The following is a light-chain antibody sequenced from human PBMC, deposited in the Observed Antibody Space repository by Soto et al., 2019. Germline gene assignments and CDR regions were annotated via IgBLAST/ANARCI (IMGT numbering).Light chain of an antibody. CDR3: QSYDSSLSAYV. CDR2: TNT. Sequence: QLVLTQPPSVSGAPGQRVTISCTGSSSNIGAGYDVHWYQQLPGTAPKLLIYTNTNRPSGVPDRFSGSKSGTSASLAITVLQAEDEADYYCQSYDSSLSAYVFGAGTKLTVL. J-gene: IGLJ1*01. CDR1: SSNIGAGYD. V-gene: IGLV1-40*01.